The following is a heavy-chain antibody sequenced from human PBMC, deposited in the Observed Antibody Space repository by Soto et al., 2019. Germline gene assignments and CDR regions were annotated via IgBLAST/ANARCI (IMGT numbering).Heavy chain of an antibody. V-gene: IGHV4-59*08. CDR1: GWSINSFY. J-gene: IGHJ4*02. CDR3: ARRYCSGGSCYFDY. Sequence: SGTLSPTCRVSGWSINSFYWGWVPEPPGKGLEWIAYIYYSGSTNYNPSLKSRVTISVDTSKNQFSLKLSSVTAADTAVYYCARRYCSGGSCYFDYWGQGTLVTVSS. D-gene: IGHD2-15*01. CDR2: IYYSGST.